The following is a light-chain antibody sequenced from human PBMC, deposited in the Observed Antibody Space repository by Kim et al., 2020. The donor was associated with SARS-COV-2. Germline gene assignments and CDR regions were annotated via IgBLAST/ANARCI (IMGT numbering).Light chain of an antibody. J-gene: IGKJ4*01. CDR2: AAS. CDR3: QQYHNWPLT. CDR1: QSVSTN. V-gene: IGKV3-15*01. Sequence: VSPGERAPLSGRASQSVSTNLAWYQQKPGQAPRVLIFAASTRASGIPARFSGGGSGTEFTLTISSLQSEDFSFYYCQQYHNWPLTFGGGTKVDIK.